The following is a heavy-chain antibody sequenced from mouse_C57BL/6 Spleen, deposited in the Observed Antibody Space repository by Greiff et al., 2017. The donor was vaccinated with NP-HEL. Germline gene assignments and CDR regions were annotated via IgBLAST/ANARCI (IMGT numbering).Heavy chain of an antibody. J-gene: IGHJ2*01. Sequence: VQLQQSGTVLARPGASVKMSCKTSGYTFTSYWMHWVKQRPGQGLEWIGAIYPGNSDTSYNQKFKGKAKLTAVTSASTAYMELSSLTNEDSAVYYCTRGDYSYYYAMDYWGQGTTLTVSS. V-gene: IGHV1-5*01. CDR3: TRGDYSYYYAMDY. CDR1: GYTFTSYW. CDR2: IYPGNSDT. D-gene: IGHD1-1*02.